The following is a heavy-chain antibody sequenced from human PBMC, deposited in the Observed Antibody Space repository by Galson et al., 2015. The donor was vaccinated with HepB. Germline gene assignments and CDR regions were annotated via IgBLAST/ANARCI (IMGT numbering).Heavy chain of an antibody. CDR3: ARVGQQLAYYHYYMDV. CDR2: ISSSSSYI. Sequence: SLRLSCAASGFTFSSYSMNWVRQAPGKGLEWVSSISSSSSYIYYADSVKGRFTISRDNAKNSLYLQMNSLRAEDTAVYYCARVGQQLAYYHYYMDVWGKGTTVTVSS. CDR1: GFTFSSYS. J-gene: IGHJ6*03. D-gene: IGHD6-13*01. V-gene: IGHV3-21*01.